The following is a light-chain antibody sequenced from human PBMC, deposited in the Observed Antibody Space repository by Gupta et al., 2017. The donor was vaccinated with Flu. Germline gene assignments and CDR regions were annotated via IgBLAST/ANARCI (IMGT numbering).Light chain of an antibody. J-gene: IGLJ1*01. CDR2: ANN. Sequence: QSVLTQPPSVSGAPGQRVTISCTGNSSNIGAGYDVNWYQHLPGTAPKLLIYANNDRPSGVPDRFSGSKSGISASLAITGLQAEDEADFYCQSYDSSLSAYVFGAGTKVNVL. CDR1: SSNIGAGYD. V-gene: IGLV1-40*01. CDR3: QSYDSSLSAYV.